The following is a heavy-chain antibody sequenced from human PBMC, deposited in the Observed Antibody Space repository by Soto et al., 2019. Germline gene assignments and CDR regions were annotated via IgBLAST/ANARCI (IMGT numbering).Heavy chain of an antibody. CDR2: ISAYNGNT. Sequence: ASVKVSCKASGYTFTSYGISWVRQAPGQGLEWMGWISAYNGNTNYAQKLQGRVTMTTDTSMSTAYMELRSLRSDDTAVYYCAILSIFDYYYYLYVWGQGTTVPVS. CDR1: GYTFTSYG. V-gene: IGHV1-18*01. J-gene: IGHJ6*03. CDR3: AILSIFDYYYYLYV. D-gene: IGHD3-3*01.